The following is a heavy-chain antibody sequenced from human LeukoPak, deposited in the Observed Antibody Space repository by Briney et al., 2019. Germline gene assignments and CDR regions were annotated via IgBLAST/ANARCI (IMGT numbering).Heavy chain of an antibody. D-gene: IGHD2-15*01. V-gene: IGHV3-33*08. CDR1: GFTFSSYA. Sequence: GRSLRLSCAASGFTFSSYAMHWVRQAPGKGLEWVAFIWYDGSNKYYVDSVKGRFTISRDNSRNTLFLQMNSLRAEDTAVYYCATDRATQYFDYWGQGTLVTVSS. CDR3: ATDRATQYFDY. CDR2: IWYDGSNK. J-gene: IGHJ4*02.